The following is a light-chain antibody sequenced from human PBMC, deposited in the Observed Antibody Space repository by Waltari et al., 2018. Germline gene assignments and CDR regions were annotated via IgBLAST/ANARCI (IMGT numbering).Light chain of an antibody. J-gene: IGKJ4*02. CDR1: QAISNS. Sequence: DIQMTQSPSSLSASVGDRVTIPCRASQAISNSLAWYQQKPGNAPKVLLYRASTLESGVPSRFSGSGTGTDYTLTISSLQPEDFATYYCQQYAATPLTFGGGTKVEIK. CDR3: QQYAATPLT. V-gene: IGKV1-NL1*01. CDR2: RAS.